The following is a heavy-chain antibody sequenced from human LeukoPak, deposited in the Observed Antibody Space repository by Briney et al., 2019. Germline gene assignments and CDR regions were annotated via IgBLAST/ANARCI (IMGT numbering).Heavy chain of an antibody. CDR2: IIPIFGTA. D-gene: IGHD5-12*01. CDR3: ARGGGTYSGYDWNWFDP. Sequence: GSSVKVSCKASGGTFSSYAISWVRQAPGQGLEWMGGIIPIFGTANYAQKFQGRVTITADESTSTAYMELSSLRSEDTAVYYCARGGGTYSGYDWNWFDPWGQGTLVTVSS. J-gene: IGHJ5*02. V-gene: IGHV1-69*01. CDR1: GGTFSSYA.